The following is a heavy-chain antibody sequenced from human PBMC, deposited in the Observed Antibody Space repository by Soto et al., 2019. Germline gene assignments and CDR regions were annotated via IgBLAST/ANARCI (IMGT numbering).Heavy chain of an antibody. CDR1: GGSISSGGYS. Sequence: QLQLQESGSGLVKPSQTLSLTCAVSGGSISSGGYSWSWIRQPPGKGLEWIGYIYHSGSTYYNPSLKSRVTISVDSSKNQFSLKLSSVTAADTSVYYCARGLNTAAALDYWGQGTLVTVSS. V-gene: IGHV4-30-2*01. D-gene: IGHD6-13*01. CDR2: IYHSGST. J-gene: IGHJ4*02. CDR3: ARGLNTAAALDY.